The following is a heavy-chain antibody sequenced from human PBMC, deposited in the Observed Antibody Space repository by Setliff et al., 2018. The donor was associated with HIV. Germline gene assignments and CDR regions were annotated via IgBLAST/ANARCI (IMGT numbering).Heavy chain of an antibody. CDR3: ARGVAAAGL. J-gene: IGHJ4*02. D-gene: IGHD6-13*01. V-gene: IGHV4-34*01. CDR2: IYYSGHT. Sequence: PSETLSLTCAVYGGSFSGYYWSWSRQHPGKGLEWIGNIYYSGHTFYNPSLRSRVTISVDTSKNQFSLKLSSVTAADTAVYYCARGVAAAGLWGQGTLVTVSS. CDR1: GGSFSGYY.